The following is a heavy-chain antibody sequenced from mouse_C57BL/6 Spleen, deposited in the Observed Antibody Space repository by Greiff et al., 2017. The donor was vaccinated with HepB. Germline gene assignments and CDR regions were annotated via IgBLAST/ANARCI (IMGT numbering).Heavy chain of an antibody. V-gene: IGHV1-55*01. CDR3: ARHYGNYDCYFDV. Sequence: VQLQQPGAELVKPGASVKMSCKASGYTFTSYWITWVKQRPGQGLEWIGDIYPGSGSTNYNEKFKSKATLTVDTSTSTAYMQLSSLTSEDSAVDYCARHYGNYDCYFDVWGTGTTVTVSS. D-gene: IGHD2-1*01. J-gene: IGHJ1*03. CDR2: IYPGSGST. CDR1: GYTFTSYW.